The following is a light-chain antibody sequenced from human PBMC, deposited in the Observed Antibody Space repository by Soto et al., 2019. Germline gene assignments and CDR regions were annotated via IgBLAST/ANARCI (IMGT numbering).Light chain of an antibody. J-gene: IGLJ2*01. CDR3: LLSYNAARV. CDR2: DTS. Sequence: QTVVTQEPSLTVSPGGTVTLTCGSSTGAVTSNHHPYWFQQKAGQAPRTLIYDTSNKYSWTPARFSGSLLGDKAALTLSGAQPEDEAQYYCLLSYNAARVFGGGTKLTVL. CDR1: TGAVTSNHH. V-gene: IGLV7-46*01.